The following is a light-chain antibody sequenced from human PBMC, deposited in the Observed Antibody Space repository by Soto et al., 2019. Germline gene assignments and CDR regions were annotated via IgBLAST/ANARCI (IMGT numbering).Light chain of an antibody. Sequence: AIQMTQSPSSLSASVVDRVTITCRASQGIRNDLGWYQQKPGKAPKLLIFAASSLQSGVPSRFSGSGSGTDFTLTISSLQPEDFATYYCLQDYYYPFTFGPGTKVDIK. CDR2: AAS. J-gene: IGKJ3*01. V-gene: IGKV1-6*01. CDR3: LQDYYYPFT. CDR1: QGIRND.